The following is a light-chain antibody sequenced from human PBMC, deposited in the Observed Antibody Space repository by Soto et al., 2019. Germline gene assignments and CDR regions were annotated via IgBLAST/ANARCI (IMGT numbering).Light chain of an antibody. J-gene: IGKJ2*01. V-gene: IGKV3-20*01. CDR1: QSFSSGY. Sequence: EIVLTQSPGTLSLSPGERATLSCRASQSFSSGYLAWYQQKPGQAPRLLIYAASNRATGIPDRFSGSGSGTYFTLTISRLEPEDCAIYYCQQYGSSPLYTFGQGTKMEIK. CDR2: AAS. CDR3: QQYGSSPLYT.